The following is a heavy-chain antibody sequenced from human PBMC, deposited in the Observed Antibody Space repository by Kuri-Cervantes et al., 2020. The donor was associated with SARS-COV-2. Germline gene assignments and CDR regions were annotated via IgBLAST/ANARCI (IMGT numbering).Heavy chain of an antibody. CDR3: ARLAGCSGGTCYWGGFDS. D-gene: IGHD2-15*01. Sequence: SETLSLTCTVSGGSISSHYWSWIRQPPGKGLEWIGSISYTGNTYYNPSLKSRVIISSDTSKNQFSLNLNSVAAADTAVYYCARLAGCSGGTCYWGGFDSWGQGTLVTVSS. J-gene: IGHJ5*01. V-gene: IGHV4-59*08. CDR1: GGSISSHY. CDR2: ISYTGNT.